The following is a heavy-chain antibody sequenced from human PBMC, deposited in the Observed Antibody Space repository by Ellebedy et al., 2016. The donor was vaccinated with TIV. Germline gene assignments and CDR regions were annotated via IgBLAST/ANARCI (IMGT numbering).Heavy chain of an antibody. CDR3: ARPPLSEVGSYYFDY. Sequence: SETLSLXCTVSGGSISSGGYYWSWIRQHPGKGLEWIGYIYYSGSTYYNPSLKSRVTISVDTSKNQFSLKLSSVTAADTAVYYCARPPLSEVGSYYFDYWGQGTLVTVSS. V-gene: IGHV4-31*03. CDR1: GGSISSGGYY. CDR2: IYYSGST. D-gene: IGHD1-26*01. J-gene: IGHJ4*02.